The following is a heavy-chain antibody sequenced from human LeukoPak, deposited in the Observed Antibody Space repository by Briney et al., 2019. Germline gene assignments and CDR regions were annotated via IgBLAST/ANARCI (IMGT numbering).Heavy chain of an antibody. J-gene: IGHJ4*02. V-gene: IGHV4-61*02. CDR3: ARENYYDSSGSTDY. Sequence: SETLSLTCTVSGGSISSGSYYWSWIRQPAGKGLEWIGRIYTSGSTNYNPSLKSRVTISVDTSKNQFSLKLSSVTAADTAVYYCARENYYDSSGSTDYWGQGTLVTVSS. CDR2: IYTSGST. CDR1: GGSISSGSYY. D-gene: IGHD3-22*01.